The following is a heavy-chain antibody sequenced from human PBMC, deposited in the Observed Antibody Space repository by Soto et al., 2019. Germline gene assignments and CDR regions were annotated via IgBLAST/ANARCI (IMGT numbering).Heavy chain of an antibody. CDR1: GGSISDGAYY. V-gene: IGHV4-30-4*01. CDR2: IYDSGNT. CDR3: ASGLSGDKVDQ. D-gene: IGHD2-21*01. J-gene: IGHJ4*02. Sequence: QVQLQESGPGLVKPSQTLSLTCTVSGGSISDGAYYWSWIRQPPGKGLEWIGHIYDSGNTYNNPSLKSLLTISVDTSKHHFSLNLNSVPAADTAVYYCASGLSGDKVDQWGQGTLVTVSS.